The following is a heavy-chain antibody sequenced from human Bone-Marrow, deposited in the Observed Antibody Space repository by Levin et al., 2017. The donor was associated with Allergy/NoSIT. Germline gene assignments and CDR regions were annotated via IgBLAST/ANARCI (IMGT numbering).Heavy chain of an antibody. CDR2: IWYDGSNK. D-gene: IGHD7-27*01. CDR3: ARDLGRRGDNWFDP. V-gene: IGHV3-33*01. Sequence: GGSLRLSCAASGFTFSSYGMHWVRQAPGKGLEWVAVIWYDGSNKYYADSVKGRFTISRDNSKNTLYLQMNSLRAEDTAVYYCARDLGRRGDNWFDPWGQGTLVTVSS. CDR1: GFTFSSYG. J-gene: IGHJ5*02.